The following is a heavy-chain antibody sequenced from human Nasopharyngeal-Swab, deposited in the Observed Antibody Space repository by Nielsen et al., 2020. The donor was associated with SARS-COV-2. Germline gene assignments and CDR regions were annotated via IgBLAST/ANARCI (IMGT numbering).Heavy chain of an antibody. D-gene: IGHD6-13*01. CDR2: INHSGST. V-gene: IGHV4-34*01. CDR1: GGSFSGYY. CDR3: AEKGYSSSWYVY. J-gene: IGHJ4*02. Sequence: GSLRLSCAVYGGSFSGYYWSWICQPPGKGLEWIGEINHSGSTNYNPSLKSRVTVSLDTSQNQFTLKLTSVTAADTAVYYCAEKGYSSSWYVYWGPGTLVTVSS.